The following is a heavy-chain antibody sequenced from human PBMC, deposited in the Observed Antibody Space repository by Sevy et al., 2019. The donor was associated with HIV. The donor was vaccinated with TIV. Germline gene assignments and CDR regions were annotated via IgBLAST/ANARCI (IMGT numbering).Heavy chain of an antibody. CDR3: ARINCTNGVCFQGYYYYAMDV. D-gene: IGHD2-8*01. CDR2: ISTESTYI. Sequence: GGSLRLSCAASGFTFRSYSMNWVRQAPGKGLEWISSISTESTYIYYADSLKGRFTIPRDNAKNSLVLQMNSLRAEDTAVYYCARINCTNGVCFQGYYYYAMDVWGQGTTVTVSS. J-gene: IGHJ6*02. V-gene: IGHV3-21*01. CDR1: GFTFRSYS.